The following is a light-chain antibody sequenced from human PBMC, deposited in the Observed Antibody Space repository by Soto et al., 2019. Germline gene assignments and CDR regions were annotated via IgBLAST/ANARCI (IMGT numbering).Light chain of an antibody. CDR2: GAS. J-gene: IGKJ4*01. Sequence: EIVLTQSPCTLSLSPGERATLSCRASQSVSSSYLAWYQQKPGQAPRLLIYGASSRATGIPDRFSGSGSGTDFTLTISRLEPEDFAVYYCQQYGSTTQLTFGGGTKVDIK. V-gene: IGKV3-20*01. CDR3: QQYGSTTQLT. CDR1: QSVSSSY.